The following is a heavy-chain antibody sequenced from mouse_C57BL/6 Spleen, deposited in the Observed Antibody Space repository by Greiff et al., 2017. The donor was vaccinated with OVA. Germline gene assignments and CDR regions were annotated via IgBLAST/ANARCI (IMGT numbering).Heavy chain of an antibody. J-gene: IGHJ3*01. CDR3: ARPIYDGYYVGFAY. V-gene: IGHV5-17*01. Sequence: EVQLVESGGGLVKPGGSLKLSCAASGFTFSDYGMHWVRQAPEKGLEWVAYISSGSSTIYYADTVKGRFTISRDNAKNTLFLQMTSLRSEDTAMYYCARPIYDGYYVGFAYWGQGTLVTVSA. CDR1: GFTFSDYG. D-gene: IGHD2-3*01. CDR2: ISSGSSTI.